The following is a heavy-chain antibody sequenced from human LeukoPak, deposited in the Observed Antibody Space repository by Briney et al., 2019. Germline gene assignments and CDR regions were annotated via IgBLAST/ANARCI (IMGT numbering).Heavy chain of an antibody. J-gene: IGHJ4*02. CDR3: TRSDYFDY. Sequence: GGSLRLSCASSGFTFSFYWMHWVRQAPGKGLVWVARIGGDGSSTYYADSVRGRFTISRDNAKNTMYLQMNSLRAEDMAVYYCTRSDYFDYWGQGTLVTVSS. CDR2: IGGDGSST. CDR1: GFTFSFYW. V-gene: IGHV3-74*01. D-gene: IGHD3-10*01.